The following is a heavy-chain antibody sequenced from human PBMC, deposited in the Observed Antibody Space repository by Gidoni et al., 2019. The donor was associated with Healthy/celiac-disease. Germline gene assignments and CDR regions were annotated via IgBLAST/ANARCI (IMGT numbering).Heavy chain of an antibody. V-gene: IGHV4-34*01. Sequence: QVQLQQWGAGLLKPSETLSLTCAVYGGSFSGYYWSWIRQPPGKGLEWIGEINHSGSTNYNPSLKSRVTISVDTSKNQFSLKLSSVTAADTAVYYCARTRPVLRFLEWLNWFDPWGQGTLVTVSS. D-gene: IGHD3-3*01. CDR2: INHSGST. CDR3: ARTRPVLRFLEWLNWFDP. J-gene: IGHJ5*02. CDR1: GGSFSGYY.